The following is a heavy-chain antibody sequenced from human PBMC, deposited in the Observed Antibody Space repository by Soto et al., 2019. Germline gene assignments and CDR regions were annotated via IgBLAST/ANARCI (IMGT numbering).Heavy chain of an antibody. V-gene: IGHV1-46*01. D-gene: IGHD5-18*01. CDR2: INPSGGST. CDR1: GYTFTSYY. CDR3: AREVATAMVGGGMDV. J-gene: IGHJ6*02. Sequence: GASVKVSCKASGYTFTSYYMHWVRQAPGQGLEWMGIINPSGGSTSYAQKFQGRVTMTRDTSTSTVYMELSSLRSDDTAVYYCAREVATAMVGGGMDVWGQGTTVTVSS.